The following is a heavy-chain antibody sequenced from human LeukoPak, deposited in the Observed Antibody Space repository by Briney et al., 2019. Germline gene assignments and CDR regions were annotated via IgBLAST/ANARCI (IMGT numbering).Heavy chain of an antibody. CDR1: GFTLSDYY. J-gene: IGHJ4*02. Sequence: GGSLRLSCAASGFTLSDYYMNWVRQAPGKGLEWVSYMSSTSSTVYYADSVKGRFTISRDNAKNSLYLQMNSLRDEDTAVYYCARESAYAFWYWGQGTLVAVSS. CDR3: ARESAYAFWY. V-gene: IGHV3-48*02. CDR2: MSSTSSTV. D-gene: IGHD3-3*01.